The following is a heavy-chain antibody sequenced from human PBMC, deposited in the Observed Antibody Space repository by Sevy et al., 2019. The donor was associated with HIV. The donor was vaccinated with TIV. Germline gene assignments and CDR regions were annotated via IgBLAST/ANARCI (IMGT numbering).Heavy chain of an antibody. J-gene: IGHJ4*02. Sequence: GGSLRLPCAASGFSFSTYTMNWVRQAPGKGLEWVSSISSSSSYIHYTDSVKGRFTISRDNAKNSLYLQMNSLRAEDTAVYYCARDQDYKYFDYWGQGTLVTVSS. CDR2: ISSSSSYI. CDR1: GFSFSTYT. D-gene: IGHD4-4*01. CDR3: ARDQDYKYFDY. V-gene: IGHV3-21*01.